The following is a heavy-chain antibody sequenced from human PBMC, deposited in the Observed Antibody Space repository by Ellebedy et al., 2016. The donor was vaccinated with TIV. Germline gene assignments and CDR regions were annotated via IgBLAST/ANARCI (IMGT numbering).Heavy chain of an antibody. J-gene: IGHJ1*01. V-gene: IGHV3-23*01. CDR3: ARAVGFCSSTTCSSLYFQH. CDR1: GFTFSNYA. CDR2: LSSSGDSA. Sequence: GESLKISCAASGFTFSNYAMSWVRQAPGKGLEWVSALSSSGDSAYYADSVKGRFTISRDNSKTTLYLQMNSLRADDTAVYYCARAVGFCSSTTCSSLYFQHWGQGTLVTVSS. D-gene: IGHD2-2*01.